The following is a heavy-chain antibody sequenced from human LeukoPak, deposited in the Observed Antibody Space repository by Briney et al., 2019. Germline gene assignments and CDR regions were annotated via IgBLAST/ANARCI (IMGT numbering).Heavy chain of an antibody. Sequence: GASVKVSCKASVYTFTSYYMHWVRQAPGQGLEWMGIINPSGGSTSYAQKFQGRVTMTRHTSTSTVYMELSSLRSEDTAVYYCARDPLLRRDAFDIWGQGTMVTVSS. CDR2: INPSGGST. J-gene: IGHJ3*02. CDR1: VYTFTSYY. D-gene: IGHD1-26*01. V-gene: IGHV1-46*01. CDR3: ARDPLLRRDAFDI.